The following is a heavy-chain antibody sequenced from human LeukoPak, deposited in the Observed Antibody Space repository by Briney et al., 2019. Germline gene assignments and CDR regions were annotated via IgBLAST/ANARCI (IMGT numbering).Heavy chain of an antibody. CDR3: ASWNCSSTGCQVYYYGMDV. CDR2: IIPFFGTA. Sequence: SVKVSCKASGDTFSSYAISWVRQAPGQGLEWMGGIIPFFGTADYTQKFQGRVTITADESTSTACMELSNLRSEDTAVYYCASWNCSSTGCQVYYYGMDVWGQGTTVTVSS. J-gene: IGHJ6*02. CDR1: GDTFSSYA. D-gene: IGHD2-2*01. V-gene: IGHV1-69*13.